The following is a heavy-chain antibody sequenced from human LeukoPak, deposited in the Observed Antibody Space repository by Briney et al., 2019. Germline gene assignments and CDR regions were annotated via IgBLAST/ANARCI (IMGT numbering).Heavy chain of an antibody. CDR2: IYYTGST. CDR3: AREAGAVAPMGWFDP. V-gene: IGHV4-59*01. CDR1: GGPISSSY. Sequence: SETLSLTCTVSGGPISSSYWSWIRQPPGKGLEWIGYIYYTGSTTYNPSLKSRVTILVDISKNQFSLNVNSVTAEDTAVYYCAREAGAVAPMGWFDPWGQETLVTVSS. J-gene: IGHJ5*02. D-gene: IGHD6-19*01.